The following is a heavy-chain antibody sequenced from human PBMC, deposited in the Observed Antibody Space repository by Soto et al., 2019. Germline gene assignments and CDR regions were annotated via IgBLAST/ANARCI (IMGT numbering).Heavy chain of an antibody. CDR3: ASDSRTTDSLAFDY. CDR1: GGTFSSYA. V-gene: IGHV1-69*13. J-gene: IGHJ4*02. Sequence: ASVKVSCKASGGTFSSYAISWVRQAPGQGLEWMGGIIPIFGTANYAQKFQGRVTITADESTSTAYMELSSLRSEDTAVYYCASDSRTTDSLAFDYWGQGTLVTVSS. D-gene: IGHD1-7*01. CDR2: IIPIFGTA.